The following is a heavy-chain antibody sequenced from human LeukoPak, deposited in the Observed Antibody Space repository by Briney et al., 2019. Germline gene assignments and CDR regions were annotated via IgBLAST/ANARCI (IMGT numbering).Heavy chain of an antibody. Sequence: GGSLRLSCAASGVTFSRYTIHWVRQAPGKGGEWVAVISYDATKKYYADSVKGRFTISRDNSKNTAYLQMNSLRAEDTAVYYCARGGYGVPFDIWGQGTMVTVSS. V-gene: IGHV3-30*04. CDR1: GVTFSRYT. CDR3: ARGGYGVPFDI. J-gene: IGHJ3*02. D-gene: IGHD5-12*01. CDR2: ISYDATKK.